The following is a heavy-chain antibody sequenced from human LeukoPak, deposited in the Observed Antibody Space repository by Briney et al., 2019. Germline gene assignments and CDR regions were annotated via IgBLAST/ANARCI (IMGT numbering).Heavy chain of an antibody. CDR2: IYPGDSDT. Sequence: GESLKISCKGSGYSFTSYRIGWVRQMPGKGLEWMGIIYPGDSDTRYSPSFQGQVTISADKSISTAYLQWSSLKASDTAMYYCARCGERYSYNDAFDIWGQGTMVTVSS. CDR1: GYSFTSYR. D-gene: IGHD5-18*01. V-gene: IGHV5-51*01. CDR3: ARCGERYSYNDAFDI. J-gene: IGHJ3*02.